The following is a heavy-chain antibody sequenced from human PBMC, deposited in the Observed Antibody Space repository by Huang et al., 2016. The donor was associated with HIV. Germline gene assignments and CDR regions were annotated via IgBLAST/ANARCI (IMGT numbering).Heavy chain of an antibody. Sequence: QVQLVESGGGVVQPGRSLRISFAASGFTFSSYGMHWVRQAPGKGLEWVAVISYDAKTKYYADSVKGRFSISRDNSKTTVYLQLNSLRVEDTAVYYCAKGGSAAAVLDFWGQGTLVTVSS. CDR2: ISYDAKTK. J-gene: IGHJ4*02. CDR3: AKGGSAAAVLDF. V-gene: IGHV3-30*18. CDR1: GFTFSSYG. D-gene: IGHD6-13*01.